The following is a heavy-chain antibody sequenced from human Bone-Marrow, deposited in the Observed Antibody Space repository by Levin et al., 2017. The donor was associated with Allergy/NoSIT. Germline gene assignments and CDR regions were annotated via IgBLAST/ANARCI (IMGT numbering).Heavy chain of an antibody. D-gene: IGHD4-17*01. V-gene: IGHV3-74*01. CDR2: VNSDGTNT. CDR3: ALSLTVTTDY. CDR1: GLTFSRYW. J-gene: IGHJ4*02. Sequence: GGSLRLSCAVSGLTFSRYWMHWVRQAPGKGLVWVSRVNSDGTNTTYADSVKGRFAISRDNDNNTLYLQMNSLRAEDTAAYYCALSLTVTTDYWGQGTTVTVSS.